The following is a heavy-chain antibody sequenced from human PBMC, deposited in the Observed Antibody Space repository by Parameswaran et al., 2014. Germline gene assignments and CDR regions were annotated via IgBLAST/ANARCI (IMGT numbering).Heavy chain of an antibody. CDR1: GGSISSYY. Sequence: SETLSLTCTVSGGSISSYYWSWIRQPPGKGLEWIGYIYYSGSTNYNPSLKGRVTISVDTSKNQFSMRLRSMTVADTAVYFCAAGGYDDYGPERHLAYWGQGTLVTVSS. CDR2: IYYSGST. CDR3: AAGGYDDYGPERHLAY. J-gene: IGHJ4*02. V-gene: IGHV4-59*08. D-gene: IGHD4-17*01.